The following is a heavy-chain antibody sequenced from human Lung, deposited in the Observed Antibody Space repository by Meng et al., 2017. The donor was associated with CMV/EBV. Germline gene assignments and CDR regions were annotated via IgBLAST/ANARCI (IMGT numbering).Heavy chain of an antibody. Sequence: GEXXKISCAASGFTFSGYWMHWVRQAPGKGLVWVSRIHSDGSNINYADSVKGRFTISRDNAKNTLYLQMSSLRAEDTAIYYCVRSFGDQFYYYGMDVWGRGTXVTVAS. V-gene: IGHV3-74*01. CDR3: VRSFGDQFYYYGMDV. J-gene: IGHJ6*02. CDR2: IHSDGSNI. CDR1: GFTFSGYW. D-gene: IGHD4-17*01.